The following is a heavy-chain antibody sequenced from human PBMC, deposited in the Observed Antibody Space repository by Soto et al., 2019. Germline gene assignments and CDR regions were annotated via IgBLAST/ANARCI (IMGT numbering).Heavy chain of an antibody. V-gene: IGHV3-53*01. CDR3: ASRAPYCSGGSCYWGYFDY. CDR2: IYSGGST. CDR1: GFTVSSNY. D-gene: IGHD2-15*01. Sequence: EVQLVESGGGLIQPGGSLRLSCAASGFTVSSNYMSWVRQAPGKGLEWVSVIYSGGSTYYADSVKGRFTISRDNSKNTLYLQMNSRRAEDTAVYYCASRAPYCSGGSCYWGYFDYWGQGTLVTVSS. J-gene: IGHJ4*02.